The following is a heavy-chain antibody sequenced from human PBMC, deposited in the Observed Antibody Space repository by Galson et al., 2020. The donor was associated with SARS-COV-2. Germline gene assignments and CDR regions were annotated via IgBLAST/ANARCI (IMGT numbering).Heavy chain of an antibody. V-gene: IGHV2-70*11. D-gene: IGHD3-9*01. CDR1: GFSLSTSGMC. CDR3: ARQNWLASNDY. CDR2: IAWDDDK. J-gene: IGHJ4*02. Sequence: SGPTLVKPTQTFTLTCTFSGFSLSTSGMCVSWIRQPPGKAMEWLARIAWDDDKYYSPSLKTRLTISKDTSKNQVVLTMTNMDPVDTATYYCARQNWLASNDYWGQGTLVTVSS.